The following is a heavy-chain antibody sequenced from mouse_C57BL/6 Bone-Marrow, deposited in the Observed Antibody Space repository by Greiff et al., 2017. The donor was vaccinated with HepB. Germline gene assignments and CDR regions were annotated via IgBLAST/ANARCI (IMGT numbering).Heavy chain of an antibody. CDR2: IYPRSGNT. CDR3: AREEDVYYGSSPYYFDY. CDR1: GYTFTSYG. D-gene: IGHD1-1*01. Sequence: VQLQQSGAELARPGASVKLSCKASGYTFTSYGISWVKQRTGQGLEWIGEIYPRSGNTYYNEKFKGKATLTADKSSSTAYMELRSLTSEDSAVYFCAREEDVYYGSSPYYFDYWGQGTTLTVSS. J-gene: IGHJ2*01. V-gene: IGHV1-81*01.